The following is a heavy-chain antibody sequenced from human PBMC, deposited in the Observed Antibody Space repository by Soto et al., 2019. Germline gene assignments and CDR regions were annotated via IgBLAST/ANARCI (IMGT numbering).Heavy chain of an antibody. J-gene: IGHJ6*04. V-gene: IGHV1-69*13. CDR1: GGTFSSYA. D-gene: IGHD2-2*01. CDR3: ARASASRGSLYYYGMDV. Sequence: GASVKVSCKASGGTFSSYAISWVRQAPGQGLEWMGGIIPIFGTANYAQKFQGRVTITADESTSTAYMELSSLRSEDTAVYYCARASASRGSLYYYGMDVWGKGTTVTVSS. CDR2: IIPIFGTA.